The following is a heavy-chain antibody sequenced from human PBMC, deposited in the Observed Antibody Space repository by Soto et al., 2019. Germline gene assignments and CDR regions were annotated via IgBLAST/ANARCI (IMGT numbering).Heavy chain of an antibody. CDR3: AKGSPSPYSSSRGALVFDP. CDR2: ISGSGGST. V-gene: IGHV3-23*01. CDR1: GFTFSSYA. D-gene: IGHD6-13*01. Sequence: PGGSLRLSCAASGFTFSSYAMSWVRQAPGKGLEWVSAISGSGGSTYYADSVKGRFTISRDNSKNTLYLQMNSLRAEDTAVYYCAKGSPSPYSSSRGALVFDPWGQGTLVTVS. J-gene: IGHJ5*02.